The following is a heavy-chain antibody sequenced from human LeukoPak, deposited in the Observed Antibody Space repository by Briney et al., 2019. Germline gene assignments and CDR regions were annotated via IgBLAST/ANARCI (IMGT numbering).Heavy chain of an antibody. J-gene: IGHJ4*02. D-gene: IGHD5-12*01. CDR3: ASVNSGYDRYFDY. Sequence: GASVKVSCKVSGYTLTELSMHWVRQAPGKGLEWMGGFDPEDGETIYAQKFQGRVTITADKSTSTAYMELSSLRSEDTAVYYCASVNSGYDRYFDYWGQGTLVTVSS. CDR2: FDPEDGET. V-gene: IGHV1-24*01. CDR1: GYTLTELS.